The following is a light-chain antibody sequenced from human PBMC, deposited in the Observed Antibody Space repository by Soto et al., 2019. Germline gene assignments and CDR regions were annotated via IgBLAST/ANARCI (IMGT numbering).Light chain of an antibody. CDR1: QSVSRN. J-gene: IGKJ2*01. V-gene: IGKV3-15*01. CDR2: GAS. CDR3: QQYNNWLYT. Sequence: EIVMTQSPATLSVSPGERATLSCRASQSVSRNLAWYQQKPGQTPRLLIYGASTRATGIPARFSGSGSGTEFTLTISSLQSEDSAVYYCQQYNNWLYTFGQGTTLEIK.